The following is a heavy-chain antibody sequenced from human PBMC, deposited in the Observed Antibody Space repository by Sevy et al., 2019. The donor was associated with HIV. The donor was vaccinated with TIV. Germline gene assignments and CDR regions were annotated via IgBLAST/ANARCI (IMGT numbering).Heavy chain of an antibody. Sequence: KQSQTLSLTCAISGDSVSSNSAAWNWIRQSPSRGLEWLGRTYYRSKWYNDYAVSVKSRITINPDTSKNQFSLQLNSVTPEETAVYYCARGREYSSGWYGLTAEGAFDIWGQGTMVTVSS. V-gene: IGHV6-1*01. CDR2: TYYRSKWYN. CDR3: ARGREYSSGWYGLTAEGAFDI. D-gene: IGHD6-19*01. CDR1: GDSVSSNSAA. J-gene: IGHJ3*02.